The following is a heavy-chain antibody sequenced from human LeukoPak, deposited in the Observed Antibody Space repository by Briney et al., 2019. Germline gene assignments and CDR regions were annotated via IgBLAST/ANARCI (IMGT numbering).Heavy chain of an antibody. J-gene: IGHJ4*02. D-gene: IGHD2-15*01. CDR3: ARDPDSYSDDHVDS. CDR2: IYTSGST. CDR1: GGSISSGSYY. Sequence: SETLSLTCTVSGGSISSGSYYWSWIRQPAGKGLEWIGRIYTSGSTNYNPSLKSRVTISVDTSKNQFSLRLSSVTAADTAVYYCARDPDSYSDDHVDSWGQGTLVTVSS. V-gene: IGHV4-61*02.